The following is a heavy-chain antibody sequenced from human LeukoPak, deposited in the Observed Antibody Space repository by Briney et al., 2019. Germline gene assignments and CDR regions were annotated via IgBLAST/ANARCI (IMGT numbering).Heavy chain of an antibody. CDR3: AKDREGENYFDY. J-gene: IGHJ4*02. CDR1: GFTFSSYG. Sequence: GGSLRLSCAASGFTFSSYGMHWFRQAPGKGLDWVAFIRYDGSNKYYADSVKGRFTISRDNSKTTLYLQMNSLRAEDTAVYYCAKDREGENYFDYWGQGTLVTVSS. V-gene: IGHV3-30*02. CDR2: IRYDGSNK.